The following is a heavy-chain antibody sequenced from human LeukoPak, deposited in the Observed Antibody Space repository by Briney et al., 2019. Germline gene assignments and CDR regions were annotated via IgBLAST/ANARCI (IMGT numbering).Heavy chain of an antibody. CDR1: GRSFSNYY. CDR2: INHSGNT. CDR3: ARLPTGFPNWFDP. V-gene: IGHV4-34*01. D-gene: IGHD4-17*01. Sequence: SETLSLTCAVYGRSFSNYYWSWIRQPPGKGLEWIGEINHSGNTNYNPSLKSRVTISVDTSRNQFSLKLSSVTAADTAVYYCARLPTGFPNWFDPWGQGTLVTVSS. J-gene: IGHJ5*02.